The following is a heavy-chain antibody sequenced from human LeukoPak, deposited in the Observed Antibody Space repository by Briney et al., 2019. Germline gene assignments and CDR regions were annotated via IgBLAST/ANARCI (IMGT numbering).Heavy chain of an antibody. CDR3: ARAPISTAGHNWFDP. Sequence: SETLSLTCTVSGGSFSSYYWSWIRQPPGTGLEWIGYIYYSGSTTYSPSLKSRVTISVDTSKNQFSLKLSSVTAADTAFYYCARAPISTAGHNWFDPWGQGTLVTVSS. CDR1: GGSFSSYY. V-gene: IGHV4-59*01. CDR2: IYYSGST. D-gene: IGHD6-13*01. J-gene: IGHJ5*02.